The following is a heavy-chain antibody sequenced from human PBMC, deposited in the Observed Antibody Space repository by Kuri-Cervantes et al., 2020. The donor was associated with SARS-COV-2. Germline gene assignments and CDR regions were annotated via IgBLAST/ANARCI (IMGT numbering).Heavy chain of an antibody. V-gene: IGHV3-33*08. CDR2: IWYDGSNK. CDR3: ARGDGQLWEYYYGMDV. D-gene: IGHD5-18*01. Sequence: GESLKISCAASGFTFSSYGMHWVRQAPGKGLEWVAVIWYDGSNKYYADSVKGRFTISRDNSKNTLYLQMNSLRAEDPAVYYCARGDGQLWEYYYGMDVWGQGTTVTVSS. J-gene: IGHJ6*02. CDR1: GFTFSSYG.